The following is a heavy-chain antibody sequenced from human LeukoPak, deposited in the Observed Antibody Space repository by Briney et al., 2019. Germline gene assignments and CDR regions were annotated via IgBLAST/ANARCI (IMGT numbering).Heavy chain of an antibody. CDR2: INPSGGTT. Sequence: ASVKVSCKASGGTFSSYAISWVRQAPGQGLEWMGIINPSGGTTRYAQRFQGRVTMTRDTSTNTVYMELSSLRSEDTAVYYCARALTGFDFWSGYVPFGYWGQGTLVTVSS. J-gene: IGHJ4*02. D-gene: IGHD3-3*01. CDR1: GGTFSSYA. CDR3: ARALTGFDFWSGYVPFGY. V-gene: IGHV1-46*01.